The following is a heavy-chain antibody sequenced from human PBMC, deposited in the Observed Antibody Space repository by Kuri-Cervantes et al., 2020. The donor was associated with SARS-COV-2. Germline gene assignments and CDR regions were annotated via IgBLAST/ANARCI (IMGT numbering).Heavy chain of an antibody. CDR1: GFTFRNYA. D-gene: IGHD2-2*01. V-gene: IGHV3-30-3*01. CDR2: LSHDESNK. CDR3: ARDAEIYCSSISCYYGMDV. Sequence: GGSLRLSCAASGFTFRNYAMHWVRQAPGKGLEWVAVLSHDESNKYYADSVKGRFTISRDNSKNILYLQMNSLRVEDTAVYYCARDAEIYCSSISCYYGMDVWGQGTTVTVSS. J-gene: IGHJ6*02.